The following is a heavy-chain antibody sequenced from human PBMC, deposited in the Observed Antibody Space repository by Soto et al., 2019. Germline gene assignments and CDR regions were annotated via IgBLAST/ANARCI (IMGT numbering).Heavy chain of an antibody. Sequence: PGESLKISCEASGYMFPIYHISWVRQMPGKGLEWMGIIYPTDSDIRYSPSFQGQVTISADKSTRTAYLHWNSLKASDTAMYYCARLDSGPYSFDSWGQGTLVTVSS. CDR3: ARLDSGPYSFDS. CDR2: IYPTDSDI. CDR1: GYMFPIYH. V-gene: IGHV5-51*01. J-gene: IGHJ4*02. D-gene: IGHD1-26*01.